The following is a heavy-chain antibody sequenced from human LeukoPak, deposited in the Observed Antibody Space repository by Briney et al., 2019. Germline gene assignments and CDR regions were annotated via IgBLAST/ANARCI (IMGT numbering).Heavy chain of an antibody. V-gene: IGHV3-74*01. CDR1: GFTFSNYW. CDR2: ISGDGSST. Sequence: PGGSLRLSCAASGFTFSNYWMHWVRQAPGKGLVWVPRISGDGSSTGYADSVRGRFTISRDNAKNTLYLQMNSLRAEDTAVYYCARDVGIAVPGLLYWGQGTLVTVSS. D-gene: IGHD6-19*01. CDR3: ARDVGIAVPGLLY. J-gene: IGHJ4*02.